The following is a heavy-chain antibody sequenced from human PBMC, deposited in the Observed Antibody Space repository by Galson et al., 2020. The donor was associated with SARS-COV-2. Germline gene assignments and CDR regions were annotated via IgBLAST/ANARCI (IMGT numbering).Heavy chain of an antibody. J-gene: IGHJ3*02. CDR1: GGSISSTSDY. CDR3: ARRPGRDSSGWKAAFDI. V-gene: IGHV4-39*02. D-gene: IGHD6-19*01. CDR2: IYYSGST. Sequence: SETLSLTCTVSGGSISSTSDYWGWVRQPPGKGLEWIGTIYYSGSTYYNPSLKSRVTMSVDTSKNHFSLKLSSVTAADTAVYYCARRPGRDSSGWKAAFDIWGQGTLVTVSS.